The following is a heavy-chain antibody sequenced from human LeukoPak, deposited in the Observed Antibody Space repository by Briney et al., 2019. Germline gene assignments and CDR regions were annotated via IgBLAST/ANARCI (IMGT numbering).Heavy chain of an antibody. CDR1: GFTFSNYW. J-gene: IGHJ4*02. CDR3: ARRLSTTVTTFDY. D-gene: IGHD4-11*01. V-gene: IGHV3-7*01. CDR2: IEQDGSER. Sequence: PGGSPRLSCAASGFTFSNYWMSWVRQAPGKGLEWVANIEQDGSERYYVDSVKGRFTISRDNAKNSLYLQMNSLRAEDTAVYYCARRLSTTVTTFDYWGQGTLVTVSS.